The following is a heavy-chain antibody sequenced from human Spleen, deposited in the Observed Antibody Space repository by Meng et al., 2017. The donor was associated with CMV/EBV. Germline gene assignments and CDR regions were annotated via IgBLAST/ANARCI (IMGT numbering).Heavy chain of an antibody. CDR1: GFTFSDYY. Sequence: GGSLRLSCAASGFTFSDYYMSWIRQAPGKGLEWVANIKQDGSEKYYVDSLKGRFTISRDNTENSLHLQMNSLRAEDTAVYFCARLGGWLQHYFDSWGQGTLVTVSS. V-gene: IGHV3-7*01. CDR2: IKQDGSEK. D-gene: IGHD5-24*01. CDR3: ARLGGWLQHYFDS. J-gene: IGHJ4*02.